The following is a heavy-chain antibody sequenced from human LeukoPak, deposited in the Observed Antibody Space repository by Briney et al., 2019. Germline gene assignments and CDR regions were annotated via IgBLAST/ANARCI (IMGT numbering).Heavy chain of an antibody. CDR2: IIPIFGIA. J-gene: IGHJ4*02. D-gene: IGHD1-26*01. Sequence: ASVKVSCKASGGTFSSYAISWVRQAPGQGLEWMGRIIPIFGIANYAQKFQGRVTITADKSTSTAYMELSSLRSEDTAVYHCARGDHMGGYWGQGTLVTVSS. V-gene: IGHV1-69*04. CDR1: GGTFSSYA. CDR3: ARGDHMGGY.